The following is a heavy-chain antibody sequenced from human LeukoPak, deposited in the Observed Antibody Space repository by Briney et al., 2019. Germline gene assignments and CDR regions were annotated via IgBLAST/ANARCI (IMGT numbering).Heavy chain of an antibody. V-gene: IGHV3-30*18. J-gene: IGHJ4*02. D-gene: IGHD3-10*01. CDR3: AKRGNVRILGIDY. CDR2: ISYDGSNK. Sequence: PGGTLRLSCAASGFTFSSYGMHWVRQAPGKGLEWVAVISYDGSNKYYADSVKGRFTISRDNSKNTLYLQMNSLRAEDTAVYYCAKRGNVRILGIDYWGRGTLVTVSS. CDR1: GFTFSSYG.